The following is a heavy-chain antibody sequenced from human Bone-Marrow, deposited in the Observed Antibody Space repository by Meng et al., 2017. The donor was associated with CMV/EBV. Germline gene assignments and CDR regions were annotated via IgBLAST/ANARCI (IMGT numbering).Heavy chain of an antibody. Sequence: SVKVSCKASGGTFSSYAISWVRQAPGQGLEWMGGIIPILGIANYAQKFQGRVTITADKSTSTAYMELSSLRAEDTAVYFCARDIVAGYYYYGMDVWGQGTTVTVSS. J-gene: IGHJ6*02. V-gene: IGHV1-69*10. CDR2: IIPILGIA. CDR3: ARDIVAGYYYYGMDV. CDR1: GGTFSSYA. D-gene: IGHD5-12*01.